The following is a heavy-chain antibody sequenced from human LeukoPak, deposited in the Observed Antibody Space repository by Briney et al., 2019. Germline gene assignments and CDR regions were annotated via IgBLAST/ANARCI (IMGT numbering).Heavy chain of an antibody. V-gene: IGHV4-30-2*01. CDR1: GGSISSGGYS. CDR2: IYHSGST. Sequence: SETLSLTCAVYGGSISSGGYSWSWIRQPPGKGLEWIGYIYHSGSTYYNPSLKSRVTISVDRSKNQFSLKLSSVTAADTAVCYCAGNTHDYGDYVVDYWGQGTLVTVSS. J-gene: IGHJ4*02. CDR3: AGNTHDYGDYVVDY. D-gene: IGHD4-17*01.